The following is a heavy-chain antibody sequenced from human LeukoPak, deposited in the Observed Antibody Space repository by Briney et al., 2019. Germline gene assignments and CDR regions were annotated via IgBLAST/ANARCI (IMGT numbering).Heavy chain of an antibody. D-gene: IGHD4-23*01. V-gene: IGHV1-69*05. CDR3: ARDLGNPGTVGYFDY. Sequence: ASVKVSCKASGGTFSCYAISWVRQAPGQGLEWMGGIMPIFGTANYAQKFQGRVTITTDESTSTAYMELSSLRSEDTAVYYCARDLGNPGTVGYFDYWGQGTLVTVSS. CDR2: IMPIFGTA. J-gene: IGHJ4*02. CDR1: GGTFSCYA.